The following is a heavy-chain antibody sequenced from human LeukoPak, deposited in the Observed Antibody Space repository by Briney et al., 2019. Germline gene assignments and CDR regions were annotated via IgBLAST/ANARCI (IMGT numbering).Heavy chain of an antibody. D-gene: IGHD5-18*01. CDR2: IIPIFGTA. CDR3: ARSSGYSSEIDY. V-gene: IGHV1-69*06. J-gene: IGHJ4*02. CDR1: GGTFSSYA. Sequence: SVKVSCKASGGTFSSYAISWVRQAPGQGLEWMGGIIPIFGTADYAQKFQGRVTITADKSTSTAYMELSSLRSEDTAVYYCARSSGYSSEIDYWGQGTLVTVSS.